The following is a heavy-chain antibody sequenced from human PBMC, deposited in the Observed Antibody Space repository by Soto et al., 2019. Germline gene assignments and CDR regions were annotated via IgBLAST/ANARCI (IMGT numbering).Heavy chain of an antibody. CDR3: AREYYDVLTDYYRYYYIDV. J-gene: IGHJ6*03. CDR1: GFTFSDYY. CDR2: ISSSGTRM. V-gene: IGHV3-11*01. Sequence: QVQLVESGGGLVQPGGSLRLSCTASGFTFSDYYMTWIRQAPGKGLESVSYISSSGTRMYYADSVKGRFTISRDNAKNSLYLQLNSLRAEDTAEYYCAREYYDVLTDYYRYYYIDVWGKGITVTVSS. D-gene: IGHD3-9*01.